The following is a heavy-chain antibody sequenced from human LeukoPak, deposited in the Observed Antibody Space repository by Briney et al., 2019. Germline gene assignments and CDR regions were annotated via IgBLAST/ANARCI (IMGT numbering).Heavy chain of an antibody. Sequence: GGSLRLSCAASGFTFSSYAMSWVRQAPGKGLEWVSVISGSGGSTNYAHSVKGRFTISRDNSKNTVHLQMNSLRAEDTAVYYCAKALIGYCSSTSCPNWFDPWGQGTLVTVSS. J-gene: IGHJ5*02. V-gene: IGHV3-23*01. CDR3: AKALIGYCSSTSCPNWFDP. CDR2: ISGSGGST. D-gene: IGHD2-2*03. CDR1: GFTFSSYA.